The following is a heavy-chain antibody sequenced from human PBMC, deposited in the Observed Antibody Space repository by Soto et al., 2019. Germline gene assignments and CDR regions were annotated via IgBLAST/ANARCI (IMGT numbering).Heavy chain of an antibody. V-gene: IGHV2-5*02. CDR3: AHSFVLVRAMVREYYFDY. Sequence: QITLKESGPTLVKPTQTLTLTCTFSGFSLSTSGVGVGWIRQPPGKALEWLALIYWDDDKRYSPSLKSRLTITNDTSKTQVVLTMTNMDPVDTATYSCAHSFVLVRAMVREYYFDYWGQGTLVTVSS. CDR2: IYWDDDK. CDR1: GFSLSTSGVG. J-gene: IGHJ4*02. D-gene: IGHD3-10*01.